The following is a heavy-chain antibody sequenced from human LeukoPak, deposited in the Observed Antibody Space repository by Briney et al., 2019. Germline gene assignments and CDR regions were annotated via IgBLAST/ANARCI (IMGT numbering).Heavy chain of an antibody. D-gene: IGHD3-9*01. CDR3: ARVNRGGYFDWLYEQDYYYGMDV. CDR2: ISYDGSNK. J-gene: IGHJ6*02. V-gene: IGHV3-30-3*01. Sequence: SGGSLRLSCAASGFTFSSYAMHWVRQAPGKGLEWVAVISYDGSNKYYADSVKGRFTISRDNSKNTLYLQMNSLRAEDTAVYYCARVNRGGYFDWLYEQDYYYGMDVWGQGTTVTVSS. CDR1: GFTFSSYA.